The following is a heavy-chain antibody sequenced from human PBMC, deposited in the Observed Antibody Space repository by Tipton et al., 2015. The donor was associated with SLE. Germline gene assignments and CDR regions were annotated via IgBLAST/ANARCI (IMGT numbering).Heavy chain of an antibody. V-gene: IGHV4-38-2*02. CDR1: GYSISSGYY. D-gene: IGHD2-2*01. CDR2: IYHSGSI. Sequence: TLSLTCTVSGYSISSGYYWGWIRQPPGKGLEWIGTIYHSGSIYYNPSLKSRVTISVDTSKNHFSLKLNSVTAADTAVYYCAVGYCSSVSCQREYFQHWGQGTLVTVSS. J-gene: IGHJ1*01. CDR3: AVGYCSSVSCQREYFQH.